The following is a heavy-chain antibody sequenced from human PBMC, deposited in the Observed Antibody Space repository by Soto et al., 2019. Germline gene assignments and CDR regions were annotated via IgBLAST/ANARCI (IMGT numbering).Heavy chain of an antibody. CDR3: ARASSGWYAVDY. V-gene: IGHV4-59*01. D-gene: IGHD6-19*01. CDR1: GGSISSYY. CDR2: IYYSGST. J-gene: IGHJ4*02. Sequence: SETLSLTCTVSGGSISSYYWSWIRQPPGKGLEWIGYIYYSGSTNYNPSIKSRVTISVDTSKNQFSLKLSSVTAADTAVYYCARASSGWYAVDYWGQGTLVTVSS.